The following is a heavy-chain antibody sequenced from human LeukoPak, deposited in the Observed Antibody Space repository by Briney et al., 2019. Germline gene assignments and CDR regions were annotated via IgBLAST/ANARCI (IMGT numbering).Heavy chain of an antibody. J-gene: IGHJ4*02. Sequence: ASVKVSCKASGGTFSSYAISWVRQAPGQGLEWMGGIIPIFGTANYAQKFQGRVTITADESTSTAYMELSSLRSEDTAVYYCASRLDTAMVSYYFDYWGQGTLVTASS. D-gene: IGHD5-18*01. CDR2: IIPIFGTA. V-gene: IGHV1-69*13. CDR3: ASRLDTAMVSYYFDY. CDR1: GGTFSSYA.